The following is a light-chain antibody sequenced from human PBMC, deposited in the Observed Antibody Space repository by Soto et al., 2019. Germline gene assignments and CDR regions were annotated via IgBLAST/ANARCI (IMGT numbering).Light chain of an antibody. J-gene: IGKJ1*01. CDR2: GAS. CDR3: QQYGSSTRT. CDR1: QSDSNSY. Sequence: EIVLTQSPGTLSLSPGERATLSCRASQSDSNSYLAWYQQKLGQAPRLLIYGASTRAPGIPDRFSGSGSGTDFTLTISRLEPEDFALYYCQQYGSSTRTFGQGTKVEIK. V-gene: IGKV3-20*01.